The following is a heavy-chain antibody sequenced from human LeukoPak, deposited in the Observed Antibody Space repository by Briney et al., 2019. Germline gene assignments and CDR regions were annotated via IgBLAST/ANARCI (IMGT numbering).Heavy chain of an antibody. V-gene: IGHV4-39*01. CDR1: GDSISSSNYY. Sequence: SETLSLTCTVSGDSISSSNYYWGWIRQPPGKGLEWIGSIYYSGSTYYNPSLKSRVTISVDTSKNQFSLKLSSVTAADTAVYYCARLGATEFWGQGTLVTVSS. CDR3: ARLGATEF. J-gene: IGHJ4*02. D-gene: IGHD1-26*01. CDR2: IYYSGST.